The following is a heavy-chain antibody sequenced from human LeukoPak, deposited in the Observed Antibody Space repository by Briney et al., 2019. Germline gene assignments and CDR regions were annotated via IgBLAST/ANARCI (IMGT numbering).Heavy chain of an antibody. D-gene: IGHD6-19*01. CDR1: GFTFRSYG. V-gene: IGHV3-33*01. CDR3: ARPARIAVAGTLDY. CDR2: IWYDGSNK. J-gene: IGHJ4*02. Sequence: PGRSLRLSCAASGFTFRSYGMHWVRQAPGKGLEWVAVIWYDGSNKYYADSVKGRFTIYRDNSKNTLYLQMNSLRAEDTAVYYRARPARIAVAGTLDYWGQGTLVTVSS.